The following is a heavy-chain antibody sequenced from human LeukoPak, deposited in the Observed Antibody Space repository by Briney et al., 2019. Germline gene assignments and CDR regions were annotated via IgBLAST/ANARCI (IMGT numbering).Heavy chain of an antibody. Sequence: PGGSLSLSCAASGFTFSSEWMHWVRQAPGGGLVWISHINSNGRCTSYGDSLKGRFTVSRNNAKNTLYLQMNSLRAEVTAVYYCARDLPRTSGPWGQGTLVTVSS. CDR3: ARDLPRTSGP. CDR2: INSNGRCT. J-gene: IGHJ5*02. D-gene: IGHD3-10*01. V-gene: IGHV3-74*01. CDR1: GFTFSSEW.